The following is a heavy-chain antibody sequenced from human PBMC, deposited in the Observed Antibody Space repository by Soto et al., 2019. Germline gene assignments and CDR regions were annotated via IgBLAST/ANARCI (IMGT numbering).Heavy chain of an antibody. CDR2: IYYSGST. V-gene: IGHV4-59*01. CDR1: GGSISSYY. D-gene: IGHD2-2*01. CDR3: ARVPGGYCSSTSCYVNYYMDV. Sequence: SETLSLTCTVSGGSISSYYWSWIRQPPGKGLEWIGYIYYSGSTNYNPSLKSRVTISVDTSKNQFSLKLSSVTAADTAVYYCARVPGGYCSSTSCYVNYYMDVWGKGTTVTVSS. J-gene: IGHJ6*03.